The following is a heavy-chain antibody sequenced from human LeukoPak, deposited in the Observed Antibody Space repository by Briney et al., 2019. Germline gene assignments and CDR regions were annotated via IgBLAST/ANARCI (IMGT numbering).Heavy chain of an antibody. Sequence: SVKVSCKASGGTFSSYAISWVRQAPGQGLEWMGGIIPIFGTANYAQKFQGRVTITADKSTSTAYMELSSLRSEDTAVYYCARNDIREYNWFDPWGQGTLVTVSS. V-gene: IGHV1-69*06. D-gene: IGHD1-1*01. CDR2: IIPIFGTA. CDR3: ARNDIREYNWFDP. CDR1: GGTFSSYA. J-gene: IGHJ5*02.